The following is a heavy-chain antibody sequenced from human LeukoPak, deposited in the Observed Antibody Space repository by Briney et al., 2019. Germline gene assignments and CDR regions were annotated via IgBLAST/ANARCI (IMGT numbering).Heavy chain of an antibody. CDR3: ARAPGIAAAGTAVYYYYYMDV. Sequence: GASVKVSRKASGYTFTSYDINWVRQATGQGLEWMGWMNPNSGNTGYAQKFQGRVTMTRNTSISTAYMELSSLRSEDTAVYYCARAPGIAAAGTAVYYYYYMDVWGKGTTVTVSS. J-gene: IGHJ6*03. D-gene: IGHD6-13*01. CDR1: GYTFTSYD. CDR2: MNPNSGNT. V-gene: IGHV1-8*01.